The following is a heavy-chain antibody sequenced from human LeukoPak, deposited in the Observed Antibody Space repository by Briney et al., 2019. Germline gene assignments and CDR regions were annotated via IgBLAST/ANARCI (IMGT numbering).Heavy chain of an antibody. Sequence: SETLSLTCAVYGGSFSGYYWSWIRQPPGKGLEWIGEINHSGSPNYHPSLKSRVTISVDTSKNQFSLKLSSVTAADTAVYYCARGRALRRSWPLFDYWGQGTLVTVSS. J-gene: IGHJ4*02. CDR3: ARGRALRRSWPLFDY. CDR2: INHSGSP. V-gene: IGHV4-34*01. CDR1: GGSFSGYY. D-gene: IGHD6-13*01.